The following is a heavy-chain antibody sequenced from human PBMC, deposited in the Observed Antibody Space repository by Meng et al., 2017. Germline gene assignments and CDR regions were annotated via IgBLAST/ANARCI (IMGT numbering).Heavy chain of an antibody. CDR3: ARASRGGRWLQFPPIDAFDI. V-gene: IGHV4-59*01. Sequence: SETLSLTCTVSGFSISSYYRSWVRQPPGKGLEWIGSIYYSGSTNYTASLKSRVTISVDTSKNPFSLKLSSVTAADTAVYYCARASRGGRWLQFPPIDAFDIWGQGTMVTVSS. CDR1: GFSISSYY. CDR2: IYYSGST. J-gene: IGHJ3*02. D-gene: IGHD5-24*01.